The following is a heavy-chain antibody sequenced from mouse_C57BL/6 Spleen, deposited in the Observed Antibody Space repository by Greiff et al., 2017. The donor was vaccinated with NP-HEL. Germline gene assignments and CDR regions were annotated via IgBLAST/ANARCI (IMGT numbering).Heavy chain of an antibody. D-gene: IGHD1-1*01. Sequence: EVQLQQSGAELVKPGASVKLSCTASGFNIKDYYMHWVKQRTEQGLEWIGRIDPEDGETKYAQKFQGKATITADTSSNTADLQLSSLTSEDTAVYYCARGNYDTWFAYWGQGTLVTVSA. CDR1: GFNIKDYY. CDR3: ARGNYDTWFAY. V-gene: IGHV14-2*01. CDR2: IDPEDGET. J-gene: IGHJ3*01.